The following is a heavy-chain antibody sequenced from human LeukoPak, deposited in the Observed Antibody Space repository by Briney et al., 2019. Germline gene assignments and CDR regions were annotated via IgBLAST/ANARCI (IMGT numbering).Heavy chain of an antibody. CDR3: AREVGGCGFDY. J-gene: IGHJ4*02. D-gene: IGHD1-26*01. V-gene: IGHV1-2*02. CDR1: GYTFTGYY. CDR2: INPNSGGT. Sequence: ASVKVSRKASGYTFTGYYMHSVPHAPGQGLESMGWINPNSGGTNYAQKFQGRVTMTRDTSISKAYMELSRLRSDDTAVYYCAREVGGCGFDYWGQGTLVTVSS.